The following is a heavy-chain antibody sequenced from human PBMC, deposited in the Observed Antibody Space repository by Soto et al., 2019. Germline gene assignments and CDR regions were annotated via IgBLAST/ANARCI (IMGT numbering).Heavy chain of an antibody. Sequence: PSETLSLTCAVYGGSFSGYYWTWVRQHPGKGLEWIGYIYYSGNTNYNPSLKSRVIISVDTSKNQFSLKLSSVTAADTAVYYCARDNYGAHYYYGMGVWGQGTTVTVSS. V-gene: IGHV4-34*09. CDR1: GGSFSGYY. J-gene: IGHJ6*02. CDR3: ARDNYGAHYYYGMGV. D-gene: IGHD2-21*01. CDR2: IYYSGNT.